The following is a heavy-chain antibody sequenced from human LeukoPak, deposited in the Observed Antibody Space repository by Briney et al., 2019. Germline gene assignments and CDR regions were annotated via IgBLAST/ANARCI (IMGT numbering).Heavy chain of an antibody. CDR2: IYYSGST. J-gene: IGHJ6*02. V-gene: IGHV4-59*01. Sequence: SETLSLTCAVSGGSISGYYWSWIRQPPGKGLEWIGYIYYSGSTNYNPSLKSRVTISVDTSKNQFSLKLSSVTAADTAVYYCARDPSGSGLYYGMDVWGQGTTVTVSS. CDR3: ARDPSGSGLYYGMDV. D-gene: IGHD6-19*01. CDR1: GGSISGYY.